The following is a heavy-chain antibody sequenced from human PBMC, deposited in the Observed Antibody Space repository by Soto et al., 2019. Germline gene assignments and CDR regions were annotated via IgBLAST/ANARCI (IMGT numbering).Heavy chain of an antibody. CDR2: IYYSGST. V-gene: IGHV4-59*01. J-gene: IGHJ4*02. D-gene: IGHD2-2*01. CDR3: ARAGTLYQHPPL. CDR1: GGSISSYY. Sequence: QVQLQESGPGLVKPSETLSLTCTVSGGSISSYYWSWIRQPPGKGLEWIGCIYYSGSTNYNPSLKSRVTMSVDTSKNHFSLNLTSVTAADTAIYYCARAGTLYQHPPLWGQGTLVTVSS.